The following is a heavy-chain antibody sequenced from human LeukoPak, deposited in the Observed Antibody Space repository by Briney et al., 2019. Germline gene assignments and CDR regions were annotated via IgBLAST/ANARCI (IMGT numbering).Heavy chain of an antibody. V-gene: IGHV3-21*01. CDR3: ASAKPLGPVDY. CDR2: ISSISSYI. CDR1: GFTFKTSG. D-gene: IGHD1-14*01. J-gene: IGHJ4*02. Sequence: GGSLRLSCAASGFTFKTSGMNWARQAPGKGLEWVSSISSISSYIYYAASVKGRFTISRDNAKNSLYLQMNSLRAEDTAVYYCASAKPLGPVDYWGQGTLVTVSS.